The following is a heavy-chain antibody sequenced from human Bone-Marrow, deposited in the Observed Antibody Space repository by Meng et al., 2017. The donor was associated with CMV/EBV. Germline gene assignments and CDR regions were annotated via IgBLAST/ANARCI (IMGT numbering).Heavy chain of an antibody. V-gene: IGHV1-8*03. CDR1: GGTFTSYD. J-gene: IGHJ6*02. Sequence: ASVKVSCKASGGTFTSYDINWVRQATGQGLEGMGWMNPNSGNTGYAQKFQGRVTITRNTSISTAYMELSSLRSEDTAVYYCARGWVVVAATWSYYYYGMDVWGQGTTVTVSS. CDR2: MNPNSGNT. D-gene: IGHD2-15*01. CDR3: ARGWVVVAATWSYYYYGMDV.